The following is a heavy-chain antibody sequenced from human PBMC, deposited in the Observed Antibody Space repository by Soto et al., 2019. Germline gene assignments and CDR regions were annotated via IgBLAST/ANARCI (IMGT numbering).Heavy chain of an antibody. V-gene: IGHV3-7*05. D-gene: IGHD3-10*01. CDR2: IKQDGSEK. CDR1: GFTFSSDW. J-gene: IGHJ6*02. Sequence: GGSLILSCAASGFTFSSDWMSWVRQAPGKGLEWVANIKQDGSEKYYVDSVKGRFTISRDNAKNSLYLQMNSLRAEDTAVYYCAREKRGGYYGSGSYYNRRVYYYYGMDVWGQGTTVTVSS. CDR3: AREKRGGYYGSGSYYNRRVYYYYGMDV.